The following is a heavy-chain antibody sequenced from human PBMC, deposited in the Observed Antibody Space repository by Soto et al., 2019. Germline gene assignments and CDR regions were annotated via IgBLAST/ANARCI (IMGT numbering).Heavy chain of an antibody. CDR1: GYTFTSYG. V-gene: IGHV1-18*01. J-gene: IGHJ4*02. D-gene: IGHD3-10*01. Sequence: SVKVSGKASGYTFTSYGISWVRQAPGQGLEWMGWISAYNGNTNYAQKLQGRVTMTTDTSTSTAYMELRSLRSDDTAVYYCARDLETGDYFDYWGQGTLVTVSS. CDR2: ISAYNGNT. CDR3: ARDLETGDYFDY.